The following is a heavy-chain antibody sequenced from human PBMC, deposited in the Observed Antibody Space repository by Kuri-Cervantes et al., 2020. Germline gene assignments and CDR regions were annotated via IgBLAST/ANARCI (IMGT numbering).Heavy chain of an antibody. CDR2: ISIYNGHT. CDR1: GYAFINRG. Sequence: ASVKVSCKASGYAFINRGITWVRQAPGQGLEWMGWISIYNGHTNYAQKFQDRVTMTTDTSTSTAYMELTSLTSDDTAVYYCAKVAQAYFDYWGQGTLVTVSS. CDR3: AKVAQAYFDY. J-gene: IGHJ4*02. V-gene: IGHV1-18*01.